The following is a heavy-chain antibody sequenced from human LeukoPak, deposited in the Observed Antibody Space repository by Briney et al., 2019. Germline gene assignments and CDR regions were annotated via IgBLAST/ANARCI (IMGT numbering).Heavy chain of an antibody. D-gene: IGHD7-27*01. CDR2: ISGSGGST. Sequence: GGSLRLSCAASRFTFSNYAMSWVRQAPGKGLEWVSGISGSGGSTYYTDSVKGRFTISRDNSKNTLFLQMNSLRAEDTAVYYCAKDGGLWVSAHWGDSWGRGTLVTVSS. V-gene: IGHV3-23*01. CDR3: AKDGGLWVSAHWGDS. J-gene: IGHJ4*02. CDR1: RFTFSNYA.